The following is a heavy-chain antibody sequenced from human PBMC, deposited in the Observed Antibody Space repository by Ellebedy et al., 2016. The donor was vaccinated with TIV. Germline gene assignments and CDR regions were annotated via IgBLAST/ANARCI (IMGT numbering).Heavy chain of an antibody. V-gene: IGHV4-39*07. J-gene: IGHJ4*02. D-gene: IGHD5-24*01. CDR2: IYYSGST. CDR1: GGSISSSSYY. Sequence: SETLSLTCTVSGGSISSSSYYWGWIRQPPGKGLEWIGSIYYSGSTYYNPSLKSRVTISVDTSKDHFSLRLSSVAAADTALYYCAGVRDGRRPFDYWGQGALVTVSS. CDR3: AGVRDGRRPFDY.